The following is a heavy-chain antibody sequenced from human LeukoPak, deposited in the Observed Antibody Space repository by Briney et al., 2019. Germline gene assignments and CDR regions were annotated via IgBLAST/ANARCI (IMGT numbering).Heavy chain of an antibody. D-gene: IGHD3-16*01. Sequence: SETLSLTCTVSGGSISSSSYYWGWIRQPPGKGLEWIGSIYYSGSTYYNPSLKSRVTISVDTSKNQFSLKLSSVTAADTAVYYCARDSDGGSLGYWGQGTLVTVSS. J-gene: IGHJ4*02. V-gene: IGHV4-39*07. CDR1: GGSISSSSYY. CDR3: ARDSDGGSLGY. CDR2: IYYSGST.